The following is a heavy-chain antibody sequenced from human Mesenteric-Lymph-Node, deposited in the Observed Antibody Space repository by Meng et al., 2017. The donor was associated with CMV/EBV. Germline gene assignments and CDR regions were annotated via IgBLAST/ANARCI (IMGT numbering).Heavy chain of an antibody. CDR1: GGSISSGGYY. CDR2: IYLIRRT. J-gene: IGHJ6*02. V-gene: IGHV4-31*03. D-gene: IGHD3-16*01. Sequence: SETLSLTCSVSGGSISSGGYYWSWIRQHREKGLEWIGYIYLIRRTYYNPSLKSRVSISVVTSTNQFSLKLYSVTAADTAVYDCARGQGDHGHYYYGLDVWGQGTTVTVSS. CDR3: ARGQGDHGHYYYGLDV.